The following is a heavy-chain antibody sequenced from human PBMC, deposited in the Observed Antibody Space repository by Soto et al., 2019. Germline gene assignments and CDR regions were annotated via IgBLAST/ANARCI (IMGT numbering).Heavy chain of an antibody. D-gene: IGHD5-12*01. CDR3: HGYGY. J-gene: IGHJ4*02. V-gene: IGHV3-53*01. Sequence: EVQVVESGGGLIQPGGSLRLSCEVSGFSVTANYMSWVRQAPGKGLEWVSVIYSGGSTYYIDSVKGRFSISRDISKNPLYPQMNSLRGEDTAVYYCHGYGYWGQGTLVTVSS. CDR1: GFSVTANY. CDR2: IYSGGST.